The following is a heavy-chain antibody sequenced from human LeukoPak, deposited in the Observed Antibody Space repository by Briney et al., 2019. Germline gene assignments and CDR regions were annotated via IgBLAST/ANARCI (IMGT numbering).Heavy chain of an antibody. J-gene: IGHJ4*02. Sequence: SETLSLTCAVSGGSISSGGYSWSWIRQPPGKGLEWIGYIYHSGSTYYNPSLKSRVTISVDRSKNQFSLKLSSVTAADTAVYYCARNSGNTDFDHWGQGTLVTVSS. CDR1: GGSISSGGYS. D-gene: IGHD1-26*01. V-gene: IGHV4-30-2*01. CDR2: IYHSGST. CDR3: ARNSGNTDFDH.